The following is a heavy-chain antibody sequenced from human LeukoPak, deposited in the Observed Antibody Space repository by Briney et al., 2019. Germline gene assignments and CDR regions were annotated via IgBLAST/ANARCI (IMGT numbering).Heavy chain of an antibody. CDR1: GGSISSYY. D-gene: IGHD2-15*01. V-gene: IGHV4-59*08. CDR2: IYYSGST. J-gene: IGHJ5*02. Sequence: SETLSLTCTVSGGSISSYYWSWIRQPPGKGLEWIGYIYYSGSTNYNPSLKSRVTISVDTSKNQFSLKLSSVTAADTAVYYCARHGVVAAATGWFDPWGQGTQVTVSS. CDR3: ARHGVVAAATGWFDP.